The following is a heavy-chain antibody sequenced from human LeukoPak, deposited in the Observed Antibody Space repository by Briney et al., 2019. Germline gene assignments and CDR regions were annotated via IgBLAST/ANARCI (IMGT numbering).Heavy chain of an antibody. Sequence: GGSLRLSCAASGFTFSSYAMHWVRQAPGKGLEWVAVISYDGSNKYYADSVKGRFTISRDNSKNTLYLQMNSLRAEDTAVYYCARDRKARYDFWSGYYPAFDYWGQGTLVTVSS. CDR1: GFTFSSYA. V-gene: IGHV3-30-3*01. J-gene: IGHJ4*02. CDR3: ARDRKARYDFWSGYYPAFDY. CDR2: ISYDGSNK. D-gene: IGHD3-3*01.